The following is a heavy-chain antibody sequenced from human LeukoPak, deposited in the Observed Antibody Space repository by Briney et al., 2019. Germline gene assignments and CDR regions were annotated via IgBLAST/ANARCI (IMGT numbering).Heavy chain of an antibody. CDR1: GGSHSSYY. V-gene: IGHV4-59*01. CDR3: ARASISIAGPFDY. J-gene: IGHJ4*02. D-gene: IGHD6-13*01. CDR2: IYYRGST. Sequence: SETLSLTCTVSGGSHSSYYWSWIRQPPGKGLEWIGYIYYRGSTSYNPSLNSRVTISVDTSKNQFSLRLSSVTTADTAVYYCARASISIAGPFDYWGQGTLVTVSS.